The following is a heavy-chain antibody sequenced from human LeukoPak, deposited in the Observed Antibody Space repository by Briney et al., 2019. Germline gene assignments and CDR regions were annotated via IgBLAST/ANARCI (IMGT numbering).Heavy chain of an antibody. Sequence: PGGSLRLSCAASGFTFSSHGMLWLRQAPGKGREGVAVISYDGSNKYYADSVKGRFTISRDNSKNALYLQMNSLGAEDTAVYYCAKGWKWYYYGRDVWGQGTTVTVSS. D-gene: IGHD1-1*01. CDR3: AKGWKWYYYGRDV. V-gene: IGHV3-30*18. J-gene: IGHJ6*02. CDR1: GFTFSSHG. CDR2: ISYDGSNK.